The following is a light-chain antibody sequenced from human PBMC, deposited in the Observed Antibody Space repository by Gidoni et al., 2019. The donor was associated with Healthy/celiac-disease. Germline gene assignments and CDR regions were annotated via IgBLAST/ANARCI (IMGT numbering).Light chain of an antibody. CDR1: ELGDKY. V-gene: IGLV3-1*01. J-gene: IGLJ2*01. CDR2: QDT. Sequence: SYELTQPSSVSVSPGQTASISCSGHELGDKYACWYQQRPGQSPVLVIYQDTKRPSGIPERFSGSNSGNTATLTISGTQAMDEASYYCQAWDSTTVIFGGGTKLTVL. CDR3: QAWDSTTVI.